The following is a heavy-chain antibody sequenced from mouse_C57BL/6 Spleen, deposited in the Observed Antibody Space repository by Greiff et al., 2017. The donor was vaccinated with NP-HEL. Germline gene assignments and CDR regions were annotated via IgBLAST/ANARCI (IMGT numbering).Heavy chain of an antibody. CDR1: GYTFTSYW. Sequence: QVQLQQPGAELVKPGASVKLSCKASGYTFTSYWMQWVKQRPGQGLEWIGEIDPSDSYTNYNQKFKGKATLTVDTSSSTAYMQLSSLTSEDSAVYYCASYYGTEFAYWGQGTLVTVSA. CDR3: ASYYGTEFAY. CDR2: IDPSDSYT. V-gene: IGHV1-50*01. J-gene: IGHJ3*01. D-gene: IGHD1-1*02.